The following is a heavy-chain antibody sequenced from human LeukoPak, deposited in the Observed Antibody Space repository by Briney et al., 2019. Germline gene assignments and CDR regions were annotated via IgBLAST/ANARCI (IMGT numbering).Heavy chain of an antibody. V-gene: IGHV4-38-2*02. CDR2: IYHRGST. J-gene: IGHJ4*02. CDR3: ARSRAAAGAIDY. D-gene: IGHD6-13*01. CDR1: GYSISSGYY. Sequence: SETLSLTCTVSGYSISSGYYWGWIRQPPGKGLEWIGSIYHRGSTYYNPSLKSRVTISVDTSKNQFSLKLSSVTAADTAVYYCARSRAAAGAIDYWGQGILVTVSS.